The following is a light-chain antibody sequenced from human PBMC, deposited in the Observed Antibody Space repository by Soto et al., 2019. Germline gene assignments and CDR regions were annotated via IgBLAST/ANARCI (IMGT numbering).Light chain of an antibody. CDR2: EVT. V-gene: IGLV2-14*01. CDR3: SSYTSDFSVV. Sequence: QSALTQPASVSGSPGQSITISCTGTSSDIGAYDYVSWYQHHPGKAPKLMIYEVTNRPSGVSHRFSAYKSDNTASLTISGLQAEDEGDYYCSSYTSDFSVVFGGGTKLTGL. J-gene: IGLJ2*01. CDR1: SSDIGAYDY.